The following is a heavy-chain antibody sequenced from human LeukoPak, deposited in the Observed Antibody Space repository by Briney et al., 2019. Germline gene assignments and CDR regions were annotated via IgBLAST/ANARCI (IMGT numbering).Heavy chain of an antibody. CDR3: ARTKATNYYDSSGYRDY. CDR2: IYWDDDK. Sequence: ESGPTLVKPTQTLTLTCTFSGFSLSTSGVGVGWIRQPPGKALEWLALIYWDDDKRYSPSLKSRLTITKDTSKNQVVLTMTNMDPVDTTTYYWARTKATNYYDSSGYRDYWGQGTLVTVSS. J-gene: IGHJ4*02. D-gene: IGHD3-22*01. V-gene: IGHV2-5*02. CDR1: GFSLSTSGVG.